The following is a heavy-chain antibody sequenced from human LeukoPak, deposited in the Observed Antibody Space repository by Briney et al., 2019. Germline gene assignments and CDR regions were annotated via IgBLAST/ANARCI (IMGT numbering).Heavy chain of an antibody. D-gene: IGHD6-13*01. CDR2: INTNTGNP. J-gene: IGHJ4*02. CDR1: GYTFTSYA. V-gene: IGHV7-4-1*02. CDR3: ASNTFVGAAAGPAGDY. Sequence: ASVKVSCKASGYTFTSYAMNWVRQAPGQGLEWMGWINTNTGNPTYAQGFTGRFVFSLDTSVSTAYLQISSLKAEDTAVYYCASNTFVGAAAGPAGDYWGQGTLVTVSS.